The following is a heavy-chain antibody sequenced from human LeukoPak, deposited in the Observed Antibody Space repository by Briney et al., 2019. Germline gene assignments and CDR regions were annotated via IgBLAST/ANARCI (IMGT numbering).Heavy chain of an antibody. Sequence: GGSLRLSCAASGFTFRNAWMSWVRQAPGKGLEWVGRIKSKTDGGTTDYAAPVKGRFTISRDDSKNTLYLQMNSLKTEDTAVYYCTTPYDILTGYYSVDYWGQGTLVTVSS. J-gene: IGHJ4*02. CDR3: TTPYDILTGYYSVDY. V-gene: IGHV3-15*01. D-gene: IGHD3-9*01. CDR2: IKSKTDGGTT. CDR1: GFTFRNAW.